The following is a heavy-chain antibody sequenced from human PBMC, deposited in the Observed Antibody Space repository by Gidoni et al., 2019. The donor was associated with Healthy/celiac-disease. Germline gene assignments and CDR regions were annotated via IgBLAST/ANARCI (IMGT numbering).Heavy chain of an antibody. CDR3: ARGDSGSYWDTIDY. D-gene: IGHD1-26*01. Sequence: QVQLVESGGGVVQPGRSLRLACAASGFTFSRYDMHWVRQAPGKGLGWVAVISYDGSNKDYADSVKSRFTISRDNSKNTLYLQMNSLRAEDTAVYYCARGDSGSYWDTIDYWGQGTLVTVSS. J-gene: IGHJ4*02. V-gene: IGHV3-30*04. CDR1: GFTFSRYD. CDR2: ISYDGSNK.